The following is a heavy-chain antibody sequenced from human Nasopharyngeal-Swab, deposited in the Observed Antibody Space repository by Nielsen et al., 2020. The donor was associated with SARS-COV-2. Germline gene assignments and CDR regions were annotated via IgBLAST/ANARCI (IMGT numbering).Heavy chain of an antibody. CDR2: ISPTSDYI. J-gene: IGHJ5*01. D-gene: IGHD4-17*01. V-gene: IGHV3-21*06. CDR1: GFTFSSYT. Sequence: GGSLRLSCAASGFTFSSYTMNWVRQAPGKGLEWVSSISPTSDYIYYAESVKGRFTISRDNAKNSLFLQMNSLVAEETAIYYCVRGSYGHYDSWGQGALITVSS. CDR3: VRGSYGHYDS.